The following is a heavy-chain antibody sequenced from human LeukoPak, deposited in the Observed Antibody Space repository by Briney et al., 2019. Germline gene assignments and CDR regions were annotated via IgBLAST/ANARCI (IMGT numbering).Heavy chain of an antibody. CDR2: IYYSGST. CDR1: GGSISSYY. CDR3: ARAKNDFWSGYYSSGMDV. J-gene: IGHJ6*02. D-gene: IGHD3-3*01. Sequence: SETLSLTCTVSGGSISSYYWSWIRQPPGKGLEWIGYIYYSGSTNYNPSLKSRVTISVDTSKNQFSLKLSSVTAADTAVYYCARAKNDFWSGYYSSGMDVWGQGTTVTVSS. V-gene: IGHV4-59*12.